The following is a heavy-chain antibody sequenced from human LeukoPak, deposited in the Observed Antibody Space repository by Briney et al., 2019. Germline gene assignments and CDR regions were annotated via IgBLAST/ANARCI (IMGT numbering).Heavy chain of an antibody. J-gene: IGHJ6*04. CDR1: GFAFSSYS. Sequence: HPGGSLRLSCAASGFAFSSYSMTWVRQAPGKGLEWVSYISSSSSTIYYADSVKGRFTISRDNAKNSLYLQMNSLRAEDTAVYYCARDMWFGDMDVWGKGTTVTVSS. D-gene: IGHD3-10*01. CDR3: ARDMWFGDMDV. V-gene: IGHV3-48*04. CDR2: ISSSSSTI.